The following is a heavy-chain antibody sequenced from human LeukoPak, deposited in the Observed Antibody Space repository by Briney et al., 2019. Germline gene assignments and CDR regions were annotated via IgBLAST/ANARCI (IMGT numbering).Heavy chain of an antibody. J-gene: IGHJ4*02. D-gene: IGHD5-12*01. Sequence: GGSLRLSCAVSGFTFDDYAMHWVRQVPGKCLEWVSGINWNSDSIGYAVRGRFTISRDNAKNSLYLQMNSLRVEDTALYYCVTNGGGDSGYGNFDYWGQGTLVTVSS. CDR3: VTNGGGDSGYGNFDY. V-gene: IGHV3-9*01. CDR2: INWNSDSI. CDR1: GFTFDDYA.